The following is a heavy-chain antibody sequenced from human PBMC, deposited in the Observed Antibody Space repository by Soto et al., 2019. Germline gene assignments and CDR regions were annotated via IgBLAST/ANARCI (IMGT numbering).Heavy chain of an antibody. Sequence: SETLSLTCTVSGGSISSGGYYWSWIRQHPGKGLEWIGYIYYSGSTYYNPSLKSRVTISVDTSKNQFSLKLSSVTAADTAVYYCARERIVVVPAAIRGWFDPWGQGTLVTVSS. J-gene: IGHJ5*02. CDR2: IYYSGST. CDR1: GGSISSGGYY. V-gene: IGHV4-31*03. D-gene: IGHD2-2*02. CDR3: ARERIVVVPAAIRGWFDP.